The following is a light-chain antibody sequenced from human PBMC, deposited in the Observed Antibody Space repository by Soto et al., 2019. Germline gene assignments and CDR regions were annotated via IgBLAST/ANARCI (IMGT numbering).Light chain of an antibody. CDR1: QNINIW. J-gene: IGKJ1*01. CDR3: QQYITYPT. V-gene: IGKV1-5*03. CDR2: EAS. Sequence: DIQLTQSPSTLSASVGDRVTITCRASQNINIWLTWYQQRPGKAPKLLIYEASNLESGVPSRFSGSGSGTEFTLTISGLQPDDFATYFCQQYITYPTFGQGTKVDI.